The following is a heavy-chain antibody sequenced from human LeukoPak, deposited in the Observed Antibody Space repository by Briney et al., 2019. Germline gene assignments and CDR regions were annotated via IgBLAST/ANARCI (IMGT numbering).Heavy chain of an antibody. J-gene: IGHJ3*02. CDR2: IDWNSGDV. D-gene: IGHD1-26*01. V-gene: IGHV3-9*01. CDR3: TKDAYSASYRGHDAFDI. CDR1: GFIFNDYA. Sequence: SGGSLRLSCAASGFIFNDYAMHWVRQAPGKGLEWISGIDWNSGDVGYADSVKGRFTISRDNAKNSLYLQMNSLRAEDTALYYCTKDAYSASYRGHDAFDIWGQGTMVTVSS.